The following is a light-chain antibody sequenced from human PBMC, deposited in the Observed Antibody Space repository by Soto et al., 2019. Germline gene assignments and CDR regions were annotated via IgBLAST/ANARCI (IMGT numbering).Light chain of an antibody. Sequence: DIQMTQSPSSLSASVGDRVTITCRASQDISNSLVWYQQKPGEVPNILIYGASNLQAGVPPRFSGSGSGTDFTLTISRLQPEDVATYYCQKYNTAPWTFGQGTRVEVK. V-gene: IGKV1-27*01. CDR3: QKYNTAPWT. CDR1: QDISNS. J-gene: IGKJ1*01. CDR2: GAS.